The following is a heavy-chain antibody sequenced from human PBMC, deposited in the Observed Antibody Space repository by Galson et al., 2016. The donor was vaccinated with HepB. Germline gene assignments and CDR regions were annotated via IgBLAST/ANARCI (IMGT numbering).Heavy chain of an antibody. V-gene: IGHV4-39*01. CDR3: ARQSEVLDV. J-gene: IGHJ6*02. D-gene: IGHD1-14*01. CDR1: GGSIHSSSHH. CDR2: FYYSGDT. Sequence: LSLTCSVSGGSIHSSSHHWPWMRQPPGKGLEWMASFYYSGDTYYNPSLKTRFTISIDTSKKQFSLRLTPMTAADTAVYYCARQSEVLDVWGQGTTVTVSS.